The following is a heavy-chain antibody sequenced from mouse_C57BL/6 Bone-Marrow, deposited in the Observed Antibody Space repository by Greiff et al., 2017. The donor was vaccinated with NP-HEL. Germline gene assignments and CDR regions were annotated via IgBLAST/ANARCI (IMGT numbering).Heavy chain of an antibody. CDR3: ARATYYDYDGAMDF. V-gene: IGHV1-26*01. J-gene: IGHJ4*01. Sequence: EVQLQQSGPELVKPSASVNISCKASGYTFTYYYENCVNPSLGESLQWIGDLIPNTGGNSYNQKFKGKATLTVDTSSSTAYMELRSLTSEDSAVYYCARATYYDYDGAMDFWGQGTSVTVSS. CDR1: GYTFTYYY. D-gene: IGHD2-4*01. CDR2: LIPNTGGN.